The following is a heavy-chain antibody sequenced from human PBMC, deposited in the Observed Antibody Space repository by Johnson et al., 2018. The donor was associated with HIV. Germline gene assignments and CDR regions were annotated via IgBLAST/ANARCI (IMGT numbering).Heavy chain of an antibody. D-gene: IGHD3-10*01. CDR2: ISGSGGST. CDR1: GFTFSSYA. Sequence: MQLVESGGGLVQPGGSLRLSCAASGFTFSSYAMSWVRQAPGKGLEWVSAISGSGGSTYYADSVKGRFTISRDNSKNTLYLQMNSLRAEDTAVYYCAKDRIMVRGVIGAFDIWGQGTMVTVSS. CDR3: AKDRIMVRGVIGAFDI. J-gene: IGHJ3*02. V-gene: IGHV3-23*04.